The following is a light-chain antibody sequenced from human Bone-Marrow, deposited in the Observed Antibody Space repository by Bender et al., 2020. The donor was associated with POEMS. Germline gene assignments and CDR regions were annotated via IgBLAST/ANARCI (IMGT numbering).Light chain of an antibody. CDR3: CSYAGSSTWV. Sequence: QSVLTQPPSASGAPGQRVTISCTGSSSNIGAGSDVHWYQQLPGTAPKLLIYRNNQRPSGVPDRFSGSKSGNTASLTISGLQAEDEADYYCCSYAGSSTWVFGGGTKLTVL. J-gene: IGLJ3*02. CDR1: SSNIGAGSD. CDR2: RNN. V-gene: IGLV1-40*01.